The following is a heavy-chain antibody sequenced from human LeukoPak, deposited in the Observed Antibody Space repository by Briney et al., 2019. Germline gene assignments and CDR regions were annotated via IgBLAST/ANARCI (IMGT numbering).Heavy chain of an antibody. CDR1: GFTFSSYS. CDR2: ISSSSSYI. D-gene: IGHD3-22*01. Sequence: GGSLRLSCAASGFTFSSYSMNWVRQAPGKGLEWASSISSSSSYIYYADSVKGRFTISRDNAKNSLYLQMNSLRAEDTAVYYCARVEGTAHDSSGFVVYWGQGTLVTVSS. J-gene: IGHJ4*02. V-gene: IGHV3-21*01. CDR3: ARVEGTAHDSSGFVVY.